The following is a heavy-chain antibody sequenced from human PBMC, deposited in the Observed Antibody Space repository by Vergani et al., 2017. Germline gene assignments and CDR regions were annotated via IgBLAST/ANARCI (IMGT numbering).Heavy chain of an antibody. V-gene: IGHV4-39*01. D-gene: IGHD1-26*01. CDR1: GGSISSSSYY. CDR3: ATRPHGSSGDSYFGVFDY. CDR2: IYYSGST. Sequence: QLQLQESGPGLVKPSETLSLTCTVSGGSISSSSYYWGWIRQPPGKGLEWIGSIYYSGSTYYNPSLKSRVTISVDTSKNQFSLKLSSVTAADTAVYYCATRPHGSSGDSYFGVFDYWGQGTLVTVTS. J-gene: IGHJ4*02.